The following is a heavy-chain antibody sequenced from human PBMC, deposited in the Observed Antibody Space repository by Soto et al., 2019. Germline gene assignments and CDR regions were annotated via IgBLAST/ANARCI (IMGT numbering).Heavy chain of an antibody. D-gene: IGHD5-18*01. J-gene: IGHJ5*02. CDR2: TIPIFGTA. Sequence: QVQLVQSGAEVKKPGSSVKVSCKASGGTFSSYAISWVRQAPGQGLEWMGGTIPIFGTANYAQKFQGRVTITADESTSTAYMELSSLRSEDTAVYYCARVLLGYSYGYRGWFDPWGQGTLVTVSS. CDR1: GGTFSSYA. V-gene: IGHV1-69*01. CDR3: ARVLLGYSYGYRGWFDP.